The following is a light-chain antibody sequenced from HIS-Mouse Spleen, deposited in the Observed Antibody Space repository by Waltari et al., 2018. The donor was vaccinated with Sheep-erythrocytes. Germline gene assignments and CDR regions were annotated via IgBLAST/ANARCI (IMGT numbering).Light chain of an antibody. V-gene: IGLV3-1*01. J-gene: IGLJ3*02. Sequence: SYELTQPPSVSVSPGQTASITCSGDKLGDKYACWYQQKPGQSPVLVIYQDSQRPSGIPGRFSGSNSGNTATLTISGTQAMDEADYYCQAWDSSTAWVFGGGTKLTVL. CDR1: KLGDKY. CDR3: QAWDSSTAWV. CDR2: QDS.